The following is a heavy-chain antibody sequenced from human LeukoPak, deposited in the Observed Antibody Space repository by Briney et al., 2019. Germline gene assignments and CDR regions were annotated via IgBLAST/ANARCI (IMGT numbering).Heavy chain of an antibody. D-gene: IGHD3-3*01. Sequence: ASVKVSCKASGYTFTSYYMHWVRQAPGQGLEWMGIINPSGGSTSYAQKFQGRVTMTRDTSTSIVYMELSSLRSEDTAVYYCARDQAVPITIFGVVTNQIDYWGQGTLVTVSS. CDR2: INPSGGST. V-gene: IGHV1-46*01. J-gene: IGHJ4*02. CDR1: GYTFTSYY. CDR3: ARDQAVPITIFGVVTNQIDY.